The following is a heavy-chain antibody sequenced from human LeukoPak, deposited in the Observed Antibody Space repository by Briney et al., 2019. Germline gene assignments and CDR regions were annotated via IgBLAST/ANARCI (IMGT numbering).Heavy chain of an antibody. Sequence: GGSLRLSCTASGFTFDDYAMSWVRHTPGKGLEWVSGTNWDGGRTGYADSVKGRFTISRDNAKNSLYLQMNSLRVEDTAMYYCARDGLRRPPTPYCGGDCPLDYWGQGTLVSVSS. J-gene: IGHJ4*02. D-gene: IGHD2-21*02. CDR2: TNWDGGRT. V-gene: IGHV3-20*04. CDR1: GFTFDDYA. CDR3: ARDGLRRPPTPYCGGDCPLDY.